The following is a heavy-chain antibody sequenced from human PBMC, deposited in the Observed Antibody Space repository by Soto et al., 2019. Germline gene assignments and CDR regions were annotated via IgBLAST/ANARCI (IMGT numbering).Heavy chain of an antibody. Sequence: GGSLRLSCAASGFTFSNYAMNWVRQAPGKGLEWVSGISDSGGSTYYADSVKGRFTISRDNSKNSLYLQMNSLRAEDTAVYYCARVPATGPHYFDYWGQRTLVTVTS. J-gene: IGHJ4*02. V-gene: IGHV3-23*01. CDR1: GFTFSNYA. D-gene: IGHD2-2*01. CDR3: ARVPATGPHYFDY. CDR2: ISDSGGST.